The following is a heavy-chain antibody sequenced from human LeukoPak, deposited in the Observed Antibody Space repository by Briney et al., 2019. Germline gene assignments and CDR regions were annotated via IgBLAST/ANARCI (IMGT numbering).Heavy chain of an antibody. D-gene: IGHD2-2*01. J-gene: IGHJ4*02. CDR3: ARAQLISHNFDF. Sequence: TSETLSLTCTVSGSSINSYYWNWFRQPPGKGREGIGYIYYSGSTYYSASTKYDPSLKSRVAISVDTSRNQFSLKLTSMTAADTAVYYCARAQLISHNFDFWGEGTLVTVSS. CDR2: IYYSGST. CDR1: GSSINSYY. V-gene: IGHV4-59*01.